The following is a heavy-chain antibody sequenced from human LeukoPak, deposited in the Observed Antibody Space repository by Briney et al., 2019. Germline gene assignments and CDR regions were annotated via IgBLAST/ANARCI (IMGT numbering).Heavy chain of an antibody. CDR3: ARRDRSSTTLDAFDI. D-gene: IGHD2-2*01. Sequence: PSETLSLTCAVYGGSFSGYYWSRIRRPPGKGLEWIGEINHSGSTNYNPSLKSRVTISVDTSKNQFSLKLSSVTAADTAVYYCARRDRSSTTLDAFDIWGQGTMVTVSS. CDR1: GGSFSGYY. J-gene: IGHJ3*02. CDR2: INHSGST. V-gene: IGHV4-34*01.